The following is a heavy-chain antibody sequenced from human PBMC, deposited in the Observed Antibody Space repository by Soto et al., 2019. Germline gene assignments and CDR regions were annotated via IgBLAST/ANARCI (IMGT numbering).Heavy chain of an antibody. CDR2: ISGSGGST. D-gene: IGHD2-15*01. CDR1: GFTFSSYA. CDR3: AKDGPTRPLRDIVVVVAATVGWFDP. V-gene: IGHV3-23*01. Sequence: GGSLRLSCAASGFTFSSYAMSWVRQAPGKGLEWVSAISGSGGSTYYADSVKGRFTISRDNSKNTLYLQMNSLRAEDTAVYYCAKDGPTRPLRDIVVVVAATVGWFDPWGQGTLVTVSS. J-gene: IGHJ5*02.